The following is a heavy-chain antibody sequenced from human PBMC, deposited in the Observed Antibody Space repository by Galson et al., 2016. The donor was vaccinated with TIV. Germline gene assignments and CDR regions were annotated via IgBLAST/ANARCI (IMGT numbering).Heavy chain of an antibody. CDR1: GYSISSGYY. J-gene: IGHJ2*01. CDR2: SYQSGNT. D-gene: IGHD3-3*01. CDR3: VRHYDFRLAYFDL. Sequence: ETLSLTCAVSGYSISSGYYWGWIRQPPGKGLEYIGSSYQSGNTYNNPSLQSRVTISGDLSRNQFSLKLISVTAADTAVYYCVRHYDFRLAYFDLWGRGTPVTVSS. V-gene: IGHV4-38-2*01.